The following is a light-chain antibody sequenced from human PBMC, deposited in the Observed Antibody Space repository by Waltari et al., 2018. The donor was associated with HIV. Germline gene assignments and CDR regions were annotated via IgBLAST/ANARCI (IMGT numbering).Light chain of an antibody. CDR2: GAS. Sequence: EIVLTQSPGTLSLSPGERATLSCRASQRVASSDLAWYRQKPGQAPRLLIYGASSRATGISDRFSGSGSGTDFTLTISRLEPEDSAVYYCQQYGSSPPITFGQGTRLEIK. CDR3: QQYGSSPPIT. V-gene: IGKV3-20*01. J-gene: IGKJ5*01. CDR1: QRVASSD.